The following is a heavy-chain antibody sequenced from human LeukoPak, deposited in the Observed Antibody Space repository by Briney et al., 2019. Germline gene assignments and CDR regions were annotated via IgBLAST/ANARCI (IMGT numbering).Heavy chain of an antibody. CDR3: AELGITMIGGV. D-gene: IGHD3-10*02. CDR1: GFTFSSYE. J-gene: IGHJ6*04. Sequence: PGGSLRLSCATSGFTFSSYEMNWVRQAPGKGLEWVSYISSSGSTIYYADSVKGRFAISRDNAKNSLYLQMNSLRAEDTAVYYCAELGITMIGGVWGKGTTVTISS. CDR2: ISSSGSTI. V-gene: IGHV3-48*03.